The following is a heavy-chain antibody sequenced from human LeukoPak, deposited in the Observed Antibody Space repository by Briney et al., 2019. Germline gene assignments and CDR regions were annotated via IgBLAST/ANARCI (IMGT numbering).Heavy chain of an antibody. J-gene: IGHJ4*02. Sequence: SETLSLTCTVSGGSICSSSYYWGWIRQPPGKGLEWIGSIYYSGNTYYNPSLKGRVTISVDTSKNQFSLKLSSVTAADTAVYYCARYSSGWGHFDYWGQGTLVTVSS. V-gene: IGHV4-39*01. D-gene: IGHD6-19*01. CDR3: ARYSSGWGHFDY. CDR1: GGSICSSSYY. CDR2: IYYSGNT.